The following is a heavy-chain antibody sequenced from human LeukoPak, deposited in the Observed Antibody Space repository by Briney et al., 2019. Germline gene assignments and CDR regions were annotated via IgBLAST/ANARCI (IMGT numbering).Heavy chain of an antibody. D-gene: IGHD3-10*01. Sequence: GGSLRLSCAASGFTFSGYYMSWIRQAPGKGLEWVSYISSSGSTIYYADSVKGRFTISRDNAKNSLYLQMNSLRAEDTAVYYRASTRITMVRGKVKGDAFDIWGQGTMVTVSS. CDR3: ASTRITMVRGKVKGDAFDI. CDR1: GFTFSGYY. J-gene: IGHJ3*02. CDR2: ISSSGSTI. V-gene: IGHV3-11*01.